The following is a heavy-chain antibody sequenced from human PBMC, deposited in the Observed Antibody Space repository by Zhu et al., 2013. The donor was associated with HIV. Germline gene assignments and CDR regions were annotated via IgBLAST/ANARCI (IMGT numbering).Heavy chain of an antibody. J-gene: IGHJ4*02. CDR3: ARDRGGWGYYDSSGYYDY. CDR2: ISSSGSTI. D-gene: IGHD3-22*01. Sequence: EVQLLESGGGLVQPGGSLRLSCAASGFTFSSYAMSWIRQAPGKGLEWVSYISSSGSTIYYADSVKGRFTISRDNAKNSLYLQMNSLRAEDTAVYYCARDRGGWGYYDSSGYYDYWGQGTLVTVSS. CDR1: GFTFSSYA. V-gene: IGHV3-48*04.